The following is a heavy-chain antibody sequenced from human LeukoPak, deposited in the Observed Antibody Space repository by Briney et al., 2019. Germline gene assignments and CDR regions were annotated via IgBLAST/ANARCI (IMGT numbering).Heavy chain of an antibody. CDR3: ARGRGSTSSNFDY. CDR1: GYTFTVYY. CDR2: INPNSGGT. D-gene: IGHD2-2*01. Sequence: GASVKVSCKASGYTFTVYYMHWVRQAPGQGLEWMGWINPNSGGTNYAQQFRGRVTMTRDTSISTAFMELSRLRSDDTAVYYCARGRGSTSSNFDYWGQGTLVTVSS. J-gene: IGHJ4*02. V-gene: IGHV1-2*02.